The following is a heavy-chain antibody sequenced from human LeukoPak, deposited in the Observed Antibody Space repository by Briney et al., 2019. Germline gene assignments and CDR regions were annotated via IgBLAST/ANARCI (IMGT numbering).Heavy chain of an antibody. J-gene: IGHJ6*03. CDR1: GYTFTGYY. V-gene: IGHV1-2*02. Sequence: ASVKVSCKASGYTFTGYYMHWVRQAPGQGLEWMGWINPNSGGTNYAQKFQGRVTMTRDTYISTACMELSRVRSDDTGVYYCARDGWSGYGLYYYYYMDVWGKGTTVTVSS. CDR2: INPNSGGT. CDR3: ARDGWSGYGLYYYYYMDV. D-gene: IGHD3-3*01.